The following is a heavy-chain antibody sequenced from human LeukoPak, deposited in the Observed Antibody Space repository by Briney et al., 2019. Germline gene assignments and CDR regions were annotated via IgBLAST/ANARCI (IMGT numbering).Heavy chain of an antibody. D-gene: IGHD2-15*01. CDR2: INPNSGGT. Sequence: ASVKVSCKASGYTFTGYYMHWVRQAPGQGLEWMGWINPNSGGTNYAQKFQGRVTMTRDTSISTAYMELSRLRSDVTAVYYCAGLCSGGSCYGWFDPWGQGTLVTVSS. CDR3: AGLCSGGSCYGWFDP. CDR1: GYTFTGYY. J-gene: IGHJ5*02. V-gene: IGHV1-2*02.